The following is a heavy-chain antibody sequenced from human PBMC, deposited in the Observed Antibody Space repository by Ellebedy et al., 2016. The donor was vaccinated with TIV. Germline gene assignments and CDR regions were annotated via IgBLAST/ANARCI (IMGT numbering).Heavy chain of an antibody. Sequence: ASVKVSCKASGYTFTNSYMHWVRQAPGQGLEWMGVINPSDKSATYAQKLQGRVTMTSDTSTNTVYLDLSSLRSEDTAVYFCAREECSGANCYPDKWGQGTLVTVSS. CDR2: INPSDKSA. D-gene: IGHD2-15*01. CDR3: AREECSGANCYPDK. V-gene: IGHV1-46*01. J-gene: IGHJ1*01. CDR1: GYTFTNSY.